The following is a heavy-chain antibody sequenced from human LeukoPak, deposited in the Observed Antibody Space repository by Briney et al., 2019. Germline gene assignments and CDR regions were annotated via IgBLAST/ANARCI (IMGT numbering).Heavy chain of an antibody. CDR2: IHNSGTT. J-gene: IGHJ4*02. Sequence: PSETLSLTCAVSGGPFSGYFWSWIRQSSGKGLEWIGEIHNSGTTNYNPSLNSRVTISEDTSRNQFYLNLSSVTAADTAVYYCARRYYYNLGSFPFDFWGQGTLVTVSS. V-gene: IGHV4-34*01. CDR1: GGPFSGYF. D-gene: IGHD3-10*01. CDR3: ARRYYYNLGSFPFDF.